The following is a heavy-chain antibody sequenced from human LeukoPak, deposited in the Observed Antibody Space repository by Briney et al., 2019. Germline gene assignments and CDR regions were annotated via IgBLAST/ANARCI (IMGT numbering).Heavy chain of an antibody. CDR2: IYYSGST. CDR3: ARVIGYSSGWYTFDY. CDR1: GGSFSGYY. D-gene: IGHD6-19*01. Sequence: PSETLSLTCAVYGGSFSGYYWSWIRQPPGKGLEWIGSIYYSGSTYYNPSLKSRVTISVDASKTQFSLKLSSVTAADTAVYYCARVIGYSSGWYTFDYWGQGTLVTVSS. J-gene: IGHJ4*02. V-gene: IGHV4-34*01.